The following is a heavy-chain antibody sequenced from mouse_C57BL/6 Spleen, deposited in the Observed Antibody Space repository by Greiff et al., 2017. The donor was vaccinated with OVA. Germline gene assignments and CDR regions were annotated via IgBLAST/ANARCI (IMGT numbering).Heavy chain of an antibody. CDR3: ARDPLGHWYFDV. D-gene: IGHD4-1*01. J-gene: IGHJ1*03. CDR1: GFTFSSYA. Sequence: EVKLMESGGGLVKPGGSLKLSCAASGFTFSSYAMSWVRQTPEKRLEWVATISDGGSYTYYPDNVKGRFTISRDNAKNNLYLQMSHLKSEDTAMYYCARDPLGHWYFDVWGTGTTVTVSS. V-gene: IGHV5-4*01. CDR2: ISDGGSYT.